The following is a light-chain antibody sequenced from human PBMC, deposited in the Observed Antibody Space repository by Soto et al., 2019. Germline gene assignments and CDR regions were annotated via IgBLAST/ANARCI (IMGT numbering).Light chain of an antibody. CDR2: DAS. Sequence: ILLTPSPCTLSLSPGERAPLSCRASQSVRTYLAWYQQTPGQAPRLLIYDASNRATGIPARFSGSGSGTDFTLTISSLEPEDFAVYYCQQRDNWLITFGQGTRLEIK. CDR3: QQRDNWLIT. J-gene: IGKJ5*01. CDR1: QSVRTY. V-gene: IGKV3-11*01.